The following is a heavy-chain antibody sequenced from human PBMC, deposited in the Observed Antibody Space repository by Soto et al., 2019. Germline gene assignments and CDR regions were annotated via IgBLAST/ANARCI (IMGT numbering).Heavy chain of an antibody. J-gene: IGHJ4*02. V-gene: IGHV4-30-2*01. CDR1: GGSISSGGYS. CDR2: IYHSGST. CDR3: ARGQVVAAQH. D-gene: IGHD2-15*01. Sequence: SETLSLTCAVSGGSISSGGYSWSWIRQPPGKGLEWIGYIYHSGSTYYNPSLKSRVTISVDRSKNQFSLKLSSVTTADTAVYYCARGQVVAAQHWGQGTLVTVSS.